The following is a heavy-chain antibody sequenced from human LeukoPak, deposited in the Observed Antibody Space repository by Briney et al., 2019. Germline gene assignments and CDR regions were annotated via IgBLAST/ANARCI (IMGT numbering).Heavy chain of an antibody. CDR3: ARDTGYFDY. V-gene: IGHV1-2*02. CDR2: INPNSGGT. Sequence: ASVKVSCKASGYTFTGYYMHWVRQAPGQGLEWMGWINPNSGGTNYAQKFQGRVTMTRDTSISTAYMELNSLRAEDTAVYYCARDTGYFDYWGQGTLVTVSS. CDR1: GYTFTGYY. J-gene: IGHJ4*02. D-gene: IGHD4-17*01.